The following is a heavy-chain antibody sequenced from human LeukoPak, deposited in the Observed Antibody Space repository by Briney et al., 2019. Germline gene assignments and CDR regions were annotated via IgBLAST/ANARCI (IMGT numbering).Heavy chain of an antibody. CDR3: ARDLNYDSSGYYDY. Sequence: SETLSLTCAVSGGSISSSNWWSWVRQPPGKGLEWIGEIYHSGNTNYNPSLKSRVTMSVDKSKNQFSLKLSSVTAADTAVYYCARDLNYDSSGYYDYWGQGTLVTVSS. J-gene: IGHJ4*02. V-gene: IGHV4-4*02. D-gene: IGHD3-22*01. CDR2: IYHSGNT. CDR1: GGSISSSNW.